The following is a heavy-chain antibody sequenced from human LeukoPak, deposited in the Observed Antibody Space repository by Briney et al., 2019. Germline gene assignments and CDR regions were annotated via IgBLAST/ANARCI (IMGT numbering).Heavy chain of an antibody. CDR2: ISGSGGSST. CDR1: GFIFSSYA. CDR3: AKNFYGDYNVFFDY. D-gene: IGHD4-17*01. Sequence: GGSLRLSCAASGFIFSSYAMSWVRQAPGKGLEWVSSISGSGGSSTYYADSVKGRFTISRDNSKNTLYLQMNSLRAEDTAVYFCAKNFYGDYNVFFDYWGQGTLVTVSS. J-gene: IGHJ4*02. V-gene: IGHV3-23*01.